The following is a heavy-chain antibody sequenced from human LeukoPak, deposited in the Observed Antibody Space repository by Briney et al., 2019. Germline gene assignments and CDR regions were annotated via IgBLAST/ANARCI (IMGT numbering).Heavy chain of an antibody. CDR2: ISYDGSNK. D-gene: IGHD6-19*01. V-gene: IGHV3-30-3*01. CDR3: ARVLSAIALGHFFDY. J-gene: IGHJ4*02. Sequence: GGSLRLSCAASGFTFSGYPIHWVRQAPGKGLEWVAVISYDGSNKYYADSVKGRFTISRDNSKNTPYLQMNSLRAEDTAVYYCARVLSAIALGHFFDYWGQGTLVTVSS. CDR1: GFTFSGYP.